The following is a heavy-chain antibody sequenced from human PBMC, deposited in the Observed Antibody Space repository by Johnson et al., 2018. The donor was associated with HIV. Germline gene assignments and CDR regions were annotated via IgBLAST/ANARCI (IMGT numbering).Heavy chain of an antibody. CDR2: ISYDGNNQ. J-gene: IGHJ3*01. V-gene: IGHV3-30*03. D-gene: IGHD2-21*02. CDR1: GFTFSSYG. Sequence: QVQLVESGGGLVQPGGSLRLSCAASGFTFSSYGMHWVRQAPGKGLEWVAVISYDGNNQYYADSVKGRFTISRDNSKNTVHLQMNSLRGDDTAGYYCARILLGYFRAWGQGTMVTVSS. CDR3: ARILLGYFRA.